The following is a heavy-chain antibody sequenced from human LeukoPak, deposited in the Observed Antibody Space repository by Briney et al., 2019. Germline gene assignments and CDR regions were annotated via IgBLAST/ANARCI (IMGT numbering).Heavy chain of an antibody. CDR3: ARALSSSWPHYYYYYYMDV. CDR2: IIPIFGTA. J-gene: IGHJ6*03. V-gene: IGHV1-69*13. D-gene: IGHD6-13*01. CDR1: GYTFTSYD. Sequence: ASVKVSCKASGYTFTSYDINWVRQAPGQGLEWMGGIIPIFGTANYAQKFQGRVTITADESTSTAYMELSSLRSEDTAVYYCARALSSSWPHYYYYYYMDVWGKGTTVTVSS.